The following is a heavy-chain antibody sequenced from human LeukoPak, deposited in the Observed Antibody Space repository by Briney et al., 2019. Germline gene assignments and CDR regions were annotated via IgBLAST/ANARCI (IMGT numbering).Heavy chain of an antibody. CDR3: AKERRVDTAMGLFDY. D-gene: IGHD5-18*01. Sequence: GGSLRLSCVASGFTFSSYGMHWVRQAPGKGLEWVAVISYDGSNKYYADSVKGRFTISRDNSKNTLYLQMNSLRAEDTAVYYCAKERRVDTAMGLFDYWGQGTLVTVSS. J-gene: IGHJ4*02. CDR1: GFTFSSYG. V-gene: IGHV3-30*18. CDR2: ISYDGSNK.